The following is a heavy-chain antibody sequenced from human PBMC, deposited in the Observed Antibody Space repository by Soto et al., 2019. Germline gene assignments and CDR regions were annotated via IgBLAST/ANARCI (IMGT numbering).Heavy chain of an antibody. CDR3: ARHAFDFWSGHPNPRYYYGMDV. V-gene: IGHV5-51*01. CDR1: GYSFTSYW. D-gene: IGHD3-3*01. CDR2: IYPGDSNT. Sequence: GESLKISCKGSGYSFTSYWIGWVRQMPGKGLEWMGIIYPGDSNTRYSPSLQGQVTISVDKSISTAYLQWSSLKATDTAMYYCARHAFDFWSGHPNPRYYYGMDVWGQGTTVTVSS. J-gene: IGHJ6*02.